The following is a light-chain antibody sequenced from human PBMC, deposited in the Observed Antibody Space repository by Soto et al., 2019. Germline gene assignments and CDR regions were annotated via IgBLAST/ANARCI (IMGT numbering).Light chain of an antibody. V-gene: IGLV1-40*01. J-gene: IGLJ1*01. Sequence: QSVLTQPPSMSGAPGQRVTISCTGSGSNIGAGYDVHWYQQLPGTAPKLLIYDYNNRPSGVPDRFSGSKSGTSVALTITGLQAEDEADYYCQTYDSVSRSYVFGPGTKLTVL. CDR1: GSNIGAGYD. CDR2: DYN. CDR3: QTYDSVSRSYV.